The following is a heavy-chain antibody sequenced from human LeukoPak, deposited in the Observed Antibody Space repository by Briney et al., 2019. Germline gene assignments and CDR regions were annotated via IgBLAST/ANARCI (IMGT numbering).Heavy chain of an antibody. V-gene: IGHV3-30*18. CDR3: AKDLRSYFSSESYYTPLNY. J-gene: IGHJ4*01. Sequence: GGSLRLSCAASGFTFSSYGMHWVRQAPGKGLAWVAVISYDGSNKYYADSVKGRFTISRDNSKNTLYLQMNSLRAEDTAVYYCAKDLRSYFSSESYYTPLNYWGQGTLVTVSS. D-gene: IGHD3-10*01. CDR2: ISYDGSNK. CDR1: GFTFSSYG.